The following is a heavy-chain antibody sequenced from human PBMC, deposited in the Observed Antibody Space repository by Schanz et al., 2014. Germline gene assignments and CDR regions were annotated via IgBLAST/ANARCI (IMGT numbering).Heavy chain of an antibody. CDR1: GGSISSSDW. J-gene: IGHJ5*02. V-gene: IGHV4-4*02. CDR2: IYHSGST. D-gene: IGHD6-19*01. CDR3: ARGHRPRGITVAARGFDP. Sequence: QVQLQESGPGLVKPSGTLSLTCAVSGGSISSSDWWSWVRQPPGKGLEWIGEIYHSGSTNYNPSLKSRVTLSVDKPKKQFPLNVTSMAAADTAVYYCARGHRPRGITVAARGFDPWGQGTLVTVSS.